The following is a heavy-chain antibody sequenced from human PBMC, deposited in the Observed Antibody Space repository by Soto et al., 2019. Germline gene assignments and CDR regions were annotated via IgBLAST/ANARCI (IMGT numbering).Heavy chain of an antibody. CDR3: VATQWLGRWSYFDY. J-gene: IGHJ4*02. Sequence: GASVKVSCKASGGTFSSYAISWVRQAPGQGLEWMGGIIPIFGTANYAQKFQGRVTITADESTSTAYMELSSLRSEDTAVYYCVATQWLGRWSYFDYWGQGTLVTVSS. D-gene: IGHD6-19*01. CDR1: GGTFSSYA. V-gene: IGHV1-69*13. CDR2: IIPIFGTA.